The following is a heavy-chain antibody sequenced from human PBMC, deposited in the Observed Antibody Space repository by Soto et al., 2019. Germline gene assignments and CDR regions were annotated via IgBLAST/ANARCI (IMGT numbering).Heavy chain of an antibody. CDR3: ARLDIVVVPAAMGDYYYYGMDV. J-gene: IGHJ6*02. CDR1: GYSFTSYW. CDR2: IDPSDSYT. V-gene: IGHV5-10-1*01. D-gene: IGHD2-2*03. Sequence: PGESLKISCKGSGYSFTSYWISWVRQMPGKGLEWMGRIDPSDSYTNYSPSFQGHVTISADKSISTAYLPWSSLKASDTAMYYCARLDIVVVPAAMGDYYYYGMDVWGQGTTVTVSS.